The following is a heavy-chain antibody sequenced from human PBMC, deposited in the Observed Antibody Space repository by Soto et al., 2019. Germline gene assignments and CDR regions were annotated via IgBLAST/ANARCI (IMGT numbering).Heavy chain of an antibody. CDR3: ARSNYDFWSGYSRGNWFDP. V-gene: IGHV3-20*01. Sequence: GGSLRLSCAASGFTFDDYGMSWVRQAPGKGLEWVSGINWNGGSTGYADSVKGRFTISRDNAKNSLYLQMNSLRAEDTALYHSARSNYDFWSGYSRGNWFDPWGQGTLVTVSS. J-gene: IGHJ5*02. D-gene: IGHD3-3*01. CDR2: INWNGGST. CDR1: GFTFDDYG.